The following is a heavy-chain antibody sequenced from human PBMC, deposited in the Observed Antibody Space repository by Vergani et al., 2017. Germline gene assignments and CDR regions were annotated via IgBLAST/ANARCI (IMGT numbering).Heavy chain of an antibody. CDR2: MNPNSGNT. Sequence: QVQLVQSGAEVKKPGASVKVSCKASGYTFTSYDINWVRQATGQGLEWMGWMNPNSGNTGYAQKFQGRVTMTRNTSISTAYMELSSLRSEDTAVYYCARSTGYSSSWYYYYMDVWGKGTTVTVSS. J-gene: IGHJ6*03. CDR3: ARSTGYSSSWYYYYMDV. D-gene: IGHD6-13*01. CDR1: GYTFTSYD. V-gene: IGHV1-8*02.